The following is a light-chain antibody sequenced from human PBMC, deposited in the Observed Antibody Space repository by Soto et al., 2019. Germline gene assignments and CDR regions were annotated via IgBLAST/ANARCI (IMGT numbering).Light chain of an antibody. CDR2: EVN. CDR1: SSDVGGYKY. Sequence: QSALTQPPSASGSPGQSVTISCTGTSSDVGGYKYVSWYQQHPGKAPKLMIFEVNKRPSGVPDRFSGSKSGNTASLTVSGLQAEDEADYYCCSYAGINNLGVFGTGTKLTVL. J-gene: IGLJ1*01. CDR3: CSYAGINNLGV. V-gene: IGLV2-8*01.